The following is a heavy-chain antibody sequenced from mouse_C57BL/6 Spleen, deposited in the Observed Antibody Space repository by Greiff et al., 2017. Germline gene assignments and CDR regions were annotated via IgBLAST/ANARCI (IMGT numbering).Heavy chain of an antibody. CDR2: IRHKANGYTT. CDR1: GFTFTDYY. V-gene: IGHV7-3*01. D-gene: IGHD2-3*01. CDR3: ARSQRDGPWCAY. J-gene: IGHJ3*01. Sequence: EVKLMESGGGLVQPGGSLSLSCAASGFTFTDYYMSWVRQPPGKALEWLGFIRHKANGYTTEYSASVKGRFTISRDNSQSTLYLQMNALRAEDRDTYYCARSQRDGPWCAYWGEGTLVTVSA.